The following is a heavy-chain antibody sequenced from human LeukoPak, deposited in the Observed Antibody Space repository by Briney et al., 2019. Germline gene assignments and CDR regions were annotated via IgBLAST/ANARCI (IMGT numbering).Heavy chain of an antibody. CDR1: GFTFNNYY. J-gene: IGHJ1*01. V-gene: IGHV3-11*01. CDR2: ISSSATNI. D-gene: IGHD3-22*01. CDR3: ARVDFYYDSSGYVGEYFQH. Sequence: KPGGSLRLSCAAFGFTFNNYYMSWIRQAPGKGLEWVSYISSSATNIQYADSVKGRFTISRDNAKNSLFLQMNSLRAEDTAVYYCARVDFYYDSSGYVGEYFQHWGQGILVTVSS.